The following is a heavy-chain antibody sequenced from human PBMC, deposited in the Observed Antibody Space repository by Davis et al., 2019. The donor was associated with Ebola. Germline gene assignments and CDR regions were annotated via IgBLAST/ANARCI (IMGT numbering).Heavy chain of an antibody. CDR2: INPNSGGT. Sequence: ASVKVSCKASGYTFTSYYMHWVRQAPGQGLEWMGWINPNSGGTNYAQKFQGWVTMTRDTSISTAYMELSRLRSDDTAVYYCARSNYDFWSGYYWDYYYGMDVWGQGTTVTVSS. V-gene: IGHV1-2*04. J-gene: IGHJ6*02. CDR3: ARSNYDFWSGYYWDYYYGMDV. CDR1: GYTFTSYY. D-gene: IGHD3-3*01.